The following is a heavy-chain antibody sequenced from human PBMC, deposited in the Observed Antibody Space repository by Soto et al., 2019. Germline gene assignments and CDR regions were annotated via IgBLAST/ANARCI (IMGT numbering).Heavy chain of an antibody. CDR2: IYYSGST. J-gene: IGHJ5*02. D-gene: IGHD3-3*01. Sequence: QVQLQESGPGLVKPSQTLSLTCTVSGGSISSGDYYWSWIRQHPGKGLEWIGYIYYSGSTYYNPSLKCRVTVSVDTSTNQFSLTLSSVTAADTAVYYCARWWSGSRQGFDPWGQGTLVTVSS. CDR1: GGSISSGDYY. V-gene: IGHV4-31*03. CDR3: ARWWSGSRQGFDP.